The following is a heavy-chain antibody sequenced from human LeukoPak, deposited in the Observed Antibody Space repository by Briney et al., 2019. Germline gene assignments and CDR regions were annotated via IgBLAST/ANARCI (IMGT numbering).Heavy chain of an antibody. V-gene: IGHV3-30-3*01. D-gene: IGHD6-13*01. Sequence: PGGSLRLSCAASGFTFSGYAMHWVRQAPGKGLEWVAVLSSDGVTKYFADSVKGRFTMSRDNSQNTLYLQINSLRPEDTAVYYCARGGTSTWYGYFHHWGQGTLVTVSS. CDR2: LSSDGVTK. J-gene: IGHJ1*01. CDR1: GFTFSGYA. CDR3: ARGGTSTWYGYFHH.